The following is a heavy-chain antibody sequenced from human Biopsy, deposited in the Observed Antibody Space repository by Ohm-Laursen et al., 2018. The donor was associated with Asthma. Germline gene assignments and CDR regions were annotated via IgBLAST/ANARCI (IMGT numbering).Heavy chain of an antibody. Sequence: ASEKASCKASGYNFISFAIHWVRQAPGQRLEWMGWVKTGNGDTKYSQKFQGRVTITRDTSASTAYMELRSLRSEDTATYYCARTYYDFLTGQVKDVFGVWGQGTMVTVSS. CDR1: GYNFISFA. J-gene: IGHJ3*01. CDR2: VKTGNGDT. V-gene: IGHV1-3*04. CDR3: ARTYYDFLTGQVKDVFGV. D-gene: IGHD3-9*01.